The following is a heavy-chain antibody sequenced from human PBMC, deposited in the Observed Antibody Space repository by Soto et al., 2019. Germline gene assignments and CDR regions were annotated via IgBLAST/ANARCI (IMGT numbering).Heavy chain of an antibody. CDR2: ISYDGSNK. J-gene: IGHJ4*02. Sequence: GGSLRLSCAASGFTFSSYAMHWVRQAPGKGLEWVAVISYDGSNKYYADSVKGRFTISRDNSKNTLYLQMNSLRAEDTAVYYCARDAGGIQLWSYFDYWGQGTLVTVSS. CDR3: ARDAGGIQLWSYFDY. D-gene: IGHD5-18*01. CDR1: GFTFSSYA. V-gene: IGHV3-30-3*01.